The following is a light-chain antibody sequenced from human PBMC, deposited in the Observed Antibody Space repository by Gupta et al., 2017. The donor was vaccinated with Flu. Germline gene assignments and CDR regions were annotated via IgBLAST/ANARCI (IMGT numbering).Light chain of an antibody. CDR1: QNLASY. CDR3: QQSYSFPWT. CDR2: AAS. J-gene: IGKJ1*01. Sequence: PSSLSASVGDRITITCRASQNLASYLNWYQQIPGKAPKLMIYAASSLKSGVPSRFSGSGSGADFTLTISSLQPEDFATYCCQQSYSFPWTFGQGTKVEIK. V-gene: IGKV1-39*01.